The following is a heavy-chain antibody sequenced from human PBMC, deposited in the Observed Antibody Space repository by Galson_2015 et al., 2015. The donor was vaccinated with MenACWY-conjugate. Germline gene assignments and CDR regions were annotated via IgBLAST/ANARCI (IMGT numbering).Heavy chain of an antibody. CDR1: GGSISSYY. CDR3: ARWNFDAYGMDV. Sequence: SETLSLTCPVSGGSISSYYWSWIRQPPGKGLEWIGYIYYSGSTNYNPSLKSRVTISVDTSKNQFSLKLSSVTAADTAVYYCARWNFDAYGMDVWGQGTTVTVSS. CDR2: IYYSGST. D-gene: IGHD1-7*01. V-gene: IGHV4-59*08. J-gene: IGHJ6*02.